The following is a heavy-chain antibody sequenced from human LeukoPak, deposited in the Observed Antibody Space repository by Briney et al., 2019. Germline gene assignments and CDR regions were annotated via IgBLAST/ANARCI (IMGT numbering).Heavy chain of an antibody. CDR3: ARDPKRLVRGGNWFDP. V-gene: IGHV1-2*02. CDR2: INPNSGGT. CDR1: GGTFSSYA. Sequence: ASVKVSCKASGGTFSSYAISWVRQAPGQGLEWMGWINPNSGGTNYAQKFQGRVTMTRDTSISTAYMELSRLRSDDTAVYYCARDPKRLVRGGNWFDPWGQGTLVTVSS. J-gene: IGHJ5*02. D-gene: IGHD3-10*01.